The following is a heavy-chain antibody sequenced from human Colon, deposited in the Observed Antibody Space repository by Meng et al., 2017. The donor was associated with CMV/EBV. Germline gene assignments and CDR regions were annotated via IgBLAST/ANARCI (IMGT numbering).Heavy chain of an antibody. D-gene: IGHD2-21*01. Sequence: ASVKVSCKASGYTFGTYDIYWVRQASGQRLEWMGWMNPNSGHRAYAQKFQGRVPMTRNTSITTAYMELTSLTYEDTGVYYCVGGRVVGGGWGQGTLVTVSS. J-gene: IGHJ4*02. CDR2: MNPNSGHR. CDR1: GYTFGTYD. V-gene: IGHV1-8*01. CDR3: VGGRVVGGG.